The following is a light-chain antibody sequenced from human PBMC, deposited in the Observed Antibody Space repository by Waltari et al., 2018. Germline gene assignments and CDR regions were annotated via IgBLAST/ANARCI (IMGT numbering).Light chain of an antibody. V-gene: IGKV3-11*01. CDR3: QQRSSWPLT. J-gene: IGKJ4*01. CDR1: QTVSTY. Sequence: EVVLTHSPATLSLSPGERATLSCRASQTVSTYLAWYHQKPGQAPRLLIYDASNRATGIPARFSGSGSGTDFTLTISSLEPDDFGLYYCQQRSSWPLTFGGGSKVEIK. CDR2: DAS.